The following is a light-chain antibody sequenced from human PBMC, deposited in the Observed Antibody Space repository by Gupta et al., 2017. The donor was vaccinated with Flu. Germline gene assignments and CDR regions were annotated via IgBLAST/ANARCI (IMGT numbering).Light chain of an antibody. Sequence: DIVMTQSPDSLAVSLGERATINCKSSQSVLYSSNNKNYLAWYQQKPGQPPKLLIYWASTRESGVPDRFSGSGSGTDFTLTISILQAEDVAVYYCQQDYSTRLTFGGGTKVEIK. CDR1: QSVLYSSNNKNY. CDR2: WAS. J-gene: IGKJ4*01. CDR3: QQDYSTRLT. V-gene: IGKV4-1*01.